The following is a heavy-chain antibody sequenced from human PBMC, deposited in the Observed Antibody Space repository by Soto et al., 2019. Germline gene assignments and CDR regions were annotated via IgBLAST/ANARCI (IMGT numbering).Heavy chain of an antibody. CDR2: IKSKTDGGTT. CDR3: TTKPPKSHYCSSTSCYVY. J-gene: IGHJ4*02. Sequence: EVQLVESGGGLVKPGGSLRLSCAASGFTFSNAWMSWVRQAPGKGLEWVGRIKSKTDGGTTDYAAPVKGRFTISRDDSKNTLYLQMNSLKTEDTAVYYCTTKPPKSHYCSSTSCYVYWGQGTLVTVSS. V-gene: IGHV3-15*01. CDR1: GFTFSNAW. D-gene: IGHD2-2*01.